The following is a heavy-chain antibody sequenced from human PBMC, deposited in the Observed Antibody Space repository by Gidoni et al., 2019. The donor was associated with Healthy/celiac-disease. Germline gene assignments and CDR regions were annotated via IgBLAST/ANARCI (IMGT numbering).Heavy chain of an antibody. V-gene: IGHV3-9*01. CDR3: AKDGAGYSYGLLDY. CDR1: GFTFDDYA. D-gene: IGHD5-18*01. J-gene: IGHJ4*02. Sequence: EVQLVESGGGLVQPGRSLRLSCAASGFTFDDYAMHWVRQAPGKGLGLVAGISWNSGSIGYADSVKGRFTISRDNAKNSLYLQMNSLRAEDTALYYCAKDGAGYSYGLLDYWGQGTLVTVSS. CDR2: ISWNSGSI.